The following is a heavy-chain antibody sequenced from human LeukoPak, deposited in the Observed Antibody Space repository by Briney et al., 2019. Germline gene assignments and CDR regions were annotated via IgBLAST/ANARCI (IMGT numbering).Heavy chain of an antibody. Sequence: GRSLRVSCAASGFIFDDYAMHGVRQAPGKGLEWVSGISWNSGSIGYADSVKGRFTMSRDNAKNSLYLQMNSLRAEDTALYYCAKDKGYGYYNWFDPWGQGTLVTVSS. V-gene: IGHV3-9*01. CDR2: ISWNSGSI. D-gene: IGHD5-18*01. J-gene: IGHJ5*02. CDR3: AKDKGYGYYNWFDP. CDR1: GFIFDDYA.